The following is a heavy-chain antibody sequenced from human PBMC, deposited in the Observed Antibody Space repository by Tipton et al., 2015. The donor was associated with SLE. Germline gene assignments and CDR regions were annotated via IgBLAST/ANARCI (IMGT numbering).Heavy chain of an antibody. CDR2: ISHSETT. J-gene: IGHJ6*02. D-gene: IGHD7-27*01. CDR1: GASISSGHW. V-gene: IGHV4-4*02. CDR3: ARDNWVSRGNTWDFYGMDV. Sequence: TLSLTCAVSGASISSGHWWSWVRQPPGKGLEWIGEISHSETTQYNPSLKSRVTMSVDTSKNQFSLKLTSVTAADTAVYYCARDNWVSRGNTWDFYGMDVWGQGTTVTVSS.